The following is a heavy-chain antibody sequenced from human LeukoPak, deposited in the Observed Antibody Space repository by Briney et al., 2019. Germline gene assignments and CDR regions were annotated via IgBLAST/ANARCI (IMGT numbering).Heavy chain of an antibody. D-gene: IGHD3-3*01. CDR3: ARGEWLEWLN. V-gene: IGHV4-39*07. Sequence: KSSETLSLTCTVSGGSISSSSYYWGWIRQPPGKGLEWIGSIYYSGSTYYNPSLKSRVTISVDTSKNQFSLKLSSVTAADTAAYYCARGEWLEWLNWGQGTMVTVSS. J-gene: IGHJ3*01. CDR2: IYYSGST. CDR1: GGSISSSSYY.